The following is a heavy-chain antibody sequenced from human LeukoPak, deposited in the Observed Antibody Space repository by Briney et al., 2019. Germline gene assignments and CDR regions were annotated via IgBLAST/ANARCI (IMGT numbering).Heavy chain of an antibody. V-gene: IGHV1-24*01. CDR3: ATEGYCSSTSCYTNRLDP. Sequence: ASVKVSCKVSGYTLTELSMHWVRQAPGKELEWMGGFDPEDGETIYAQKFQGRVTMTEDTSTDTAYMELSSLRSEDTAVYYCATEGYCSSTSCYTNRLDPWGQGTLVTVSS. CDR2: FDPEDGET. CDR1: GYTLTELS. J-gene: IGHJ5*02. D-gene: IGHD2-2*02.